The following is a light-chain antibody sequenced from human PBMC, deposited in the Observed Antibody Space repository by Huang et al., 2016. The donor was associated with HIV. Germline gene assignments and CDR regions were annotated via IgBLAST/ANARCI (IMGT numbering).Light chain of an antibody. V-gene: IGKV3-15*01. CDR1: QSVSSN. J-gene: IGKJ2*01. CDR2: GAS. CDR3: QQYNNWPLYT. Sequence: EIVMTQSPATLSVSPGERATLSCRARQSVSSNLAWYQQKPGQAPSLLIYGASTRAKGIPARFSGSGSGTEFTLTISRLQSEDFAVYYCQQYNNWPLYTFGQGTKLEIK.